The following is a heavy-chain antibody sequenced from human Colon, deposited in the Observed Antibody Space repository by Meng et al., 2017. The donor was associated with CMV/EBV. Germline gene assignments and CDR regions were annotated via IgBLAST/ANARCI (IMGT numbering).Heavy chain of an antibody. Sequence: ASVKVSCKASGYTFTDYYIHWVRQAPGQGLEWMGWINPNNGGTNYAQKFQGRVTVTRDTSITTAYMELSRLRSDDAAVFYCARSITIAAAPDYWGRGTLVTVSS. V-gene: IGHV1-2*02. CDR1: GYTFTDYY. D-gene: IGHD6-13*01. J-gene: IGHJ4*02. CDR3: ARSITIAAAPDY. CDR2: INPNNGGT.